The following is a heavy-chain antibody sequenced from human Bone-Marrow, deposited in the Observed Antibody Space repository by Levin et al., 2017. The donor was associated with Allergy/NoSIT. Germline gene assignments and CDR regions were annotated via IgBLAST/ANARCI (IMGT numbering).Heavy chain of an antibody. V-gene: IGHV4-61*01. CDR2: IYYSGST. CDR1: SVSVSNGSYY. CDR3: ARVLHYHGSDSYHYYMDV. Sequence: SETLSLTCTVSSVSVSNGSYYWSWIRQPPGKGLEWIGYIYYSGSTNYNPFLRSRVTISIDTSKNQFSLKLNSVTAADTAMFYCARVLHYHGSDSYHYYMDVWGKGTTITVSS. D-gene: IGHD3-10*01. J-gene: IGHJ6*03.